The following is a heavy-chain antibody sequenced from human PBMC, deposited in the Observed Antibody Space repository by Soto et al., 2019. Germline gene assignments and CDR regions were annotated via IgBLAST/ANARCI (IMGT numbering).Heavy chain of an antibody. J-gene: IGHJ4*02. D-gene: IGHD3-16*01. Sequence: PGESLKISCAASGCLFGAHAMRWVRQAPGKGLEWVSAINWIGGSTNYADSMKGRFTISRDNAKNSLYLQMSSLRAEDTALYYCARHGGTPDLYFDYWAQGT. V-gene: IGHV3-20*04. CDR2: INWIGGST. CDR3: ARHGGTPDLYFDY. CDR1: GCLFGAHA.